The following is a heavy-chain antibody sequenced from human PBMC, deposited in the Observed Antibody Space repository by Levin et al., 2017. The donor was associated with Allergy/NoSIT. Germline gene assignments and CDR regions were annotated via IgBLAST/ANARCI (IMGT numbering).Heavy chain of an antibody. J-gene: IGHJ5*02. CDR3: ARELNYDSSGYYLNWFDP. CDR1: GYTFTSYG. V-gene: IGHV1-18*01. Sequence: ASVKVSCKASGYTFTSYGISWVRQAPGQGLEWMGWISAYNGNTNYAQKLQGRVTMTTDTSTSTAYMELRSLRSDDTAVYYCARELNYDSSGYYLNWFDPWGLGTLVTVSS. CDR2: ISAYNGNT. D-gene: IGHD3-22*01.